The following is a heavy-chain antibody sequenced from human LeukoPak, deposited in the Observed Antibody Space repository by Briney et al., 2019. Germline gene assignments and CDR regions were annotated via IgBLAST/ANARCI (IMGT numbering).Heavy chain of an antibody. V-gene: IGHV1-2*02. CDR2: INPNSGGT. CDR3: ARGGEQWLVLLFDY. D-gene: IGHD6-19*01. J-gene: IGHJ4*02. CDR1: GYTFTGYY. Sequence: ASVKVSCKASGYTFTGYYMHWVRQAPGQGLEWMGWINPNSGGTIYAQKFQGRVTMTRDTSISTAYMELSRLRSDDTAVYYCARGGEQWLVLLFDYWGQGTLVTVSS.